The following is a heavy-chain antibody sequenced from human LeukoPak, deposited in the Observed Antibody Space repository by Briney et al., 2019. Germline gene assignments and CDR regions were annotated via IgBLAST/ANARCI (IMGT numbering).Heavy chain of an antibody. CDR2: IYHSGST. Sequence: SETLSLTCTVSGGYISTYYWSWIRQPPGKGLEWIGYIYHSGSTNYNPSLKSRVTISVDKSKNQSSLKLSSVTAADTAVYYCVNSGIMAQRTYFDYWGQGTLVTVSS. CDR1: GGYISTYY. D-gene: IGHD4-23*01. CDR3: VNSGIMAQRTYFDY. V-gene: IGHV4-59*12. J-gene: IGHJ4*02.